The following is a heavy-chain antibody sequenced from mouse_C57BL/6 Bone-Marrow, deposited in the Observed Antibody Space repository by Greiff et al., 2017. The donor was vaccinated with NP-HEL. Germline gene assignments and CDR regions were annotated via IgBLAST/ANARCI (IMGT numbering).Heavy chain of an antibody. V-gene: IGHV5-17*01. CDR2: ISSGSSTI. CDR1: GFTFSDYG. D-gene: IGHD4-1*01. J-gene: IGHJ4*01. Sequence: EVQRVESGGGLVKPGGSLKLSCAASGFTFSDYGMHWVRQAPEKGLEWVAYISSGSSTIYYADTVKGRFTISRDNAKNTLFLQMTSLRSEDTAMYYCARRLTGFSYAMDYWGQGTSVTVSS. CDR3: ARRLTGFSYAMDY.